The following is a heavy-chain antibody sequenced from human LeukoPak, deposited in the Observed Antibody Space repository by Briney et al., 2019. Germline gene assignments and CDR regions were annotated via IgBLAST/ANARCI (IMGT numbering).Heavy chain of an antibody. D-gene: IGHD1-26*01. V-gene: IGHV3-7*01. CDR3: ARGGVGTTTSVDY. J-gene: IGHJ4*02. Sequence: GSLRLSCAASGFTFSTYWMTGVRQAPGKELEWLANIKHDGSETYYVDSVKGRFTISRDNAKNSLHLQMNSLRAEDTAVYFCARGGVGTTTSVDYWGQGTLVTVSS. CDR1: GFTFSTYW. CDR2: IKHDGSET.